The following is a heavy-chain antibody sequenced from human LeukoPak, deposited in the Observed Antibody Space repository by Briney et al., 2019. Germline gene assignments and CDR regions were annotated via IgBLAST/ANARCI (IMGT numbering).Heavy chain of an antibody. J-gene: IGHJ4*02. V-gene: IGHV1-18*01. CDR3: ARDSARIAAAGKRLGY. CDR2: ISAYNGNT. D-gene: IGHD6-13*01. Sequence: GASVKVSCKASGYTFTSYGISWVRQAPGQGLEWMRWISAYNGNTNYAQKLQGRVTMTTDTSTSTAYMELSSLRSEDTAVYYCARDSARIAAAGKRLGYWGQGTLVTVSS. CDR1: GYTFTSYG.